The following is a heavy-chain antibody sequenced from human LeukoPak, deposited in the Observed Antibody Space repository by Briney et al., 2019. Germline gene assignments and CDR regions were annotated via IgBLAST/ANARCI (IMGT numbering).Heavy chain of an antibody. V-gene: IGHV1-3*01. CDR3: ARNEGRLEWSYNWFDP. CDR1: GYTFTSYA. Sequence: ASVKVSCKASGYTFTSYAMNWVRQAPGQRLEWMGWINAGNGNTKYSQKFQGRVTITRDTSASTAYMELSSLRSEDTAVYYCARNEGRLEWSYNWFDPWGQGTLVTVSP. CDR2: INAGNGNT. D-gene: IGHD3-3*01. J-gene: IGHJ5*02.